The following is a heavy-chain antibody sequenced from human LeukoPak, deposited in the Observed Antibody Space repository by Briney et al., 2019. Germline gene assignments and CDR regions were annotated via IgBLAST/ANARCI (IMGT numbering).Heavy chain of an antibody. CDR2: FNPEARKK. V-gene: IGHV1-24*01. D-gene: IGHD1-20*01. CDR3: ATVITEILILIDPVDI. Sequence: ASVKVSCKVSGFTLTNLPIHWVRQAPGKGLEWMGGFNPEARKKIYAHQFQGGLTMTEDTSADTAYMELSSLRSEDTAVYYCATVITEILILIDPVDIWGQGTMVSVSS. J-gene: IGHJ3*02. CDR1: GFTLTNLP.